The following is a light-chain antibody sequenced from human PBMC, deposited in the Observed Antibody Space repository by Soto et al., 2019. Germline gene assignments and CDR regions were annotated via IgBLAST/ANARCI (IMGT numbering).Light chain of an antibody. Sequence: EIVMTQSPRTLYLSTGERATLSCRASQNISSSYLAWYQQKPDQAPRLLIHAASSMATGIPDRFSGSGSGTVFTLTISSLEPADFAVYYWQPYAGSALYTFGRGTKLEIK. J-gene: IGKJ2*01. CDR3: QPYAGSALYT. CDR2: AAS. V-gene: IGKV3-20*01. CDR1: QNISSSY.